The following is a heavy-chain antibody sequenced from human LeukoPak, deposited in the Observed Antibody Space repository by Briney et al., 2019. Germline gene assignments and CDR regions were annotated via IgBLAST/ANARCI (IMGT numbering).Heavy chain of an antibody. Sequence: ASVKVSCKASGYTFTNYVFSWVRQAPGQGLEWMGWISANNGNTNYAQKLQGRVTMTTDTSTSTAYMELRSLRSDDTAVYYCARDRGRAPFDPWGQGTLVTVSS. CDR3: ARDRGRAPFDP. CDR1: GYTFTNYV. V-gene: IGHV1-18*01. J-gene: IGHJ5*02. D-gene: IGHD3-10*01. CDR2: ISANNGNT.